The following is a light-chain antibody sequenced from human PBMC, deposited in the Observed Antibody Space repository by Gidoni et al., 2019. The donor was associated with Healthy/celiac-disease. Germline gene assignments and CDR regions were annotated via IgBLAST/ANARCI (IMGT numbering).Light chain of an antibody. Sequence: DIQMTQSPSTLSASVGDRVTITCRASQSISTWLAWYQQKPGKAPKLLIYDASSLESGVPSRFTGSGSGTEFTLTISSLQPDDFATYYCQQYHSYPFTFGQXTKLEIK. CDR1: QSISTW. CDR2: DAS. J-gene: IGKJ2*01. CDR3: QQYHSYPFT. V-gene: IGKV1-5*01.